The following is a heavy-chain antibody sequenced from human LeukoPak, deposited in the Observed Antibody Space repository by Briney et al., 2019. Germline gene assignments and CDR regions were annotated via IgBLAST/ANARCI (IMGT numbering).Heavy chain of an antibody. J-gene: IGHJ6*03. V-gene: IGHV1-69*06. D-gene: IGHD3-10*01. Sequence: SVKVSCKASGGTFSSYAINWVRQAPGQGLEWMGGIIPIFGTANYAQKFQGRVTITADKSTSTAYMELSSLRSEDTAVYYCARTTMVRGTYYMDVWGKGTTVTISS. CDR1: GGTFSSYA. CDR3: ARTTMVRGTYYMDV. CDR2: IIPIFGTA.